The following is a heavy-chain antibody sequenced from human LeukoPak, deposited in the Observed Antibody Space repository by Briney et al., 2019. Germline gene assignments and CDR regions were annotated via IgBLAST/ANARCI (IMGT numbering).Heavy chain of an antibody. CDR1: GFTFDDYG. CDR3: ARSSTTMTTRYFDL. Sequence: PGGSLRLSCAASGFTFDDYGMNWVRQAPGKGLEWVSTITWNGANTGYADSVKGRFTISRDNAKSSPSLQMNSLSPEDTAFYYCARSSTTMTTRYFDLWGRGTLVTVSS. CDR2: ITWNGANT. D-gene: IGHD4-17*01. J-gene: IGHJ2*01. V-gene: IGHV3-20*04.